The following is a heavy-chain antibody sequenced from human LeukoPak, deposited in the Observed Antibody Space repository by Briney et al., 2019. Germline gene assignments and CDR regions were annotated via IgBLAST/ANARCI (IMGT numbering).Heavy chain of an antibody. Sequence: SETLSLTCTVSGGSISSYYWSWIRQPPGKGLEWIGYIYYSGSTYYNPSLKSRVTISVDTSKNQFSLKLSSVTAADTAVYYCARGGTYYYDSSGYWGAPFDYWGQGTLVTVSS. CDR1: GGSISSYY. CDR3: ARGGTYYYDSSGYWGAPFDY. D-gene: IGHD3-22*01. J-gene: IGHJ4*02. V-gene: IGHV4-59*12. CDR2: IYYSGST.